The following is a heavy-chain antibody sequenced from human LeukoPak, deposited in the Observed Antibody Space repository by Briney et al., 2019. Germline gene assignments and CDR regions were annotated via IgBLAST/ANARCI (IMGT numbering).Heavy chain of an antibody. V-gene: IGHV3-48*03. CDR1: GFTFRKYE. CDR3: AHPSTPDYGGLDY. CDR2: ISSSGTTI. J-gene: IGHJ4*02. Sequence: PGGSLRLSCAASGFTFRKYEMNWVRQAPGKGLEWVSYISSSGTTIYYADSVKGRFTTSRDNSKNTLYLQMRSLRAEDTAIYYCAHPSTPDYGGLDYWGQGTLVTVSS. D-gene: IGHD4-17*01.